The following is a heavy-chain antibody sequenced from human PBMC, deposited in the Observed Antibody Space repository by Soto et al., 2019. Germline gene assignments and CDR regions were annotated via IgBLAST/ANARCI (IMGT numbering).Heavy chain of an antibody. Sequence: PGGSLRLSCAASGFTFSSYGMHWVRQAPGKGLEWVAVIWYDGSNKYYADSVKGRFTISRDNSKNTLYLQMNSLRAEDTAVYYCARDAYCGGDCSGGNYYYGMDVWGQGTTVPVSS. V-gene: IGHV3-33*01. CDR1: GFTFSSYG. CDR3: ARDAYCGGDCSGGNYYYGMDV. CDR2: IWYDGSNK. D-gene: IGHD2-21*02. J-gene: IGHJ6*02.